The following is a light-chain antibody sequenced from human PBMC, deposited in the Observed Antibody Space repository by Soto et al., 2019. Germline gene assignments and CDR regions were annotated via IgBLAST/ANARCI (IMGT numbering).Light chain of an antibody. V-gene: IGLV1-44*01. CDR3: TAWDDSLNAWL. CDR1: TSNIEENS. CDR2: DDY. Sequence: QSVLTQPPSASGTPGQRVTISCSGSTSNIEENSVTWYQRLSGTAPKVLIYDDYQRPSGVPDRFSGSKSGTSASLAISDLQSEDEGDYYCTAWDDSLNAWLFGGGTQLTVL. J-gene: IGLJ3*02.